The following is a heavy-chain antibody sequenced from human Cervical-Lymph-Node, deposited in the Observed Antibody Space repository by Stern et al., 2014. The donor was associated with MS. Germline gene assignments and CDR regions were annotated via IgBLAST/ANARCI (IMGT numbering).Heavy chain of an antibody. D-gene: IGHD2/OR15-2a*01. V-gene: IGHV4-59*01. CDR1: GGSITNYY. J-gene: IGHJ4*01. CDR3: ARDKGMFFL. CDR2: IYYSEST. Sequence: QVQLXXXGPGLVKPSETLSLTCTVSGGSITNYYXXWXRQPPXKGLEWIGYIYYSESTNYNPSLKSRVTISVDTSKNQLSLKLSSVTAADTAVYYCARDKGMFFLWGQGTLVTVSS.